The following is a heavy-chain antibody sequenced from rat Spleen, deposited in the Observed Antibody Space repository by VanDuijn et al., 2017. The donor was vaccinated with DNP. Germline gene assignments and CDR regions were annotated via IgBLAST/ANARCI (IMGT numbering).Heavy chain of an antibody. J-gene: IGHJ2*01. Sequence: EVQLQESGPGLVKPSQSLSLICSVTGYSITSSYRWNWIRKFPGNKLEWMGSINSAGTTKYNPSLKSRISITRDTSKNQFFLQLSSVTPEDTATYYCARWSNFFDYWGHGVMVTVSS. V-gene: IGHV3-3*01. CDR2: INSAGTT. CDR3: ARWSNFFDY. CDR1: GYSITSSYR.